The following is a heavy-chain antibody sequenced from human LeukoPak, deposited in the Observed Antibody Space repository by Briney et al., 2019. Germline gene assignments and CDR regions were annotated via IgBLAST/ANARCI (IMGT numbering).Heavy chain of an antibody. V-gene: IGHV1-69*13. D-gene: IGHD5-12*01. CDR1: GGTFSSYA. CDR3: ARASVDALDYYYGMDV. Sequence: SVRVSCKASGGTFSSYAISWVRQAPGQGLGWMGGIIPIFGTANYAQKFQGRVTITADESTSTAYMELSSLRSEDTAVYYCARASVDALDYYYGMDVWGQGTTVTVSS. J-gene: IGHJ6*02. CDR2: IIPIFGTA.